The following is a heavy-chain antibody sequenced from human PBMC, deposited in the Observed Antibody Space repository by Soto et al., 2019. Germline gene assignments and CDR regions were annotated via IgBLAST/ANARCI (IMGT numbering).Heavy chain of an antibody. J-gene: IGHJ4*02. CDR2: ISGSGGST. CDR1: GFTFTTYA. CDR3: AKNWDTTFSSSSH. D-gene: IGHD6-6*01. Sequence: EVQLLESGGGLVQPGGSLRLSCAASGFTFTTYAMTWVRQAPGKGLEWVSAISGSGGSTYYADSVKGRFTISRDNSKNTLFLQMNSLRAEDTAVYYCAKNWDTTFSSSSHWGQGPLVTVSS. V-gene: IGHV3-23*01.